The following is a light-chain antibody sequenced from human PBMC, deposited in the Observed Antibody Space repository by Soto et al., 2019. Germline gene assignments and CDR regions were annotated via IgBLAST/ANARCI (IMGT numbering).Light chain of an antibody. CDR2: DVS. J-gene: IGLJ2*01. Sequence: QSALTQPASVSGSPGQSITISCTGTSSDVGGYNYVSWYQQHPGKAPKLIIYDVSNRPSGVPKRFSGSWSGTTASLTVSGLQAEDEAIYYCSSYTGTTVIFGGGTKLTVL. CDR1: SSDVGGYNY. V-gene: IGLV2-14*03. CDR3: SSYTGTTVI.